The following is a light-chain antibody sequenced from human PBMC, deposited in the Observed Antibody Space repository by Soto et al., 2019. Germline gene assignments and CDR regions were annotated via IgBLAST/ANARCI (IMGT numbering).Light chain of an antibody. CDR2: DAS. CDR3: QQYGRSPLT. J-gene: IGKJ4*01. Sequence: EIVLTQSPGTLSLSPGERATLSCRASQSVSSSYLAWYQQKPGQAPRLLIYDASSRATGIPDRFSGSGSGTDFTLTISRLEPEDFAVYYCQQYGRSPLTFGGGTKVELK. CDR1: QSVSSSY. V-gene: IGKV3-20*01.